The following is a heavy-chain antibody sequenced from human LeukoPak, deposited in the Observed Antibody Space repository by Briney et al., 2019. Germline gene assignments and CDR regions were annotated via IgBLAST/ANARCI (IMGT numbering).Heavy chain of an antibody. D-gene: IGHD6-13*01. CDR1: GGSISSGDYY. CDR3: ARSIAAAGTGNLNWFDP. CDR2: IYYSGST. V-gene: IGHV4-30-4*01. Sequence: SETLSLTCTVSGGSISSGDYYWSWIRQPPGKGLEWIGYIYYSGSTYYNPSLKSRVTISVDTFKNQFSLKLSSVTAADTAVYYCARSIAAAGTGNLNWFDPWGQGTLVTVSS. J-gene: IGHJ5*02.